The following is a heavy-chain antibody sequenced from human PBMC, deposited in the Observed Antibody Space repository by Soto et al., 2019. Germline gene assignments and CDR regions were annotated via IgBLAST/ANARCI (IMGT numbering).Heavy chain of an antibody. CDR3: AREDDGGDRDYYGLDV. CDR1: AGSTSFDHYH. Sequence: SQALSPTTTGSAGSTSFDHYHLTRLRQPPGKGLEWIGYVHYSGSVLYNPSLQSRVSISVDTSKNQFSLKLSSVTAADAAVYFCAREDDGGDRDYYGLDVWGQGTTVT. V-gene: IGHV4-30-4*01. CDR2: VHYSGSV. D-gene: IGHD2-21*02. J-gene: IGHJ6*02.